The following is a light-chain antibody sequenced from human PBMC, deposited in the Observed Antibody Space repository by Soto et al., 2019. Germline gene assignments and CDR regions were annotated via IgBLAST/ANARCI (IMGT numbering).Light chain of an antibody. CDR2: GAS. J-gene: IGKJ4*01. V-gene: IGKV3-20*01. CDR1: QSVSSSY. Sequence: EIVLTQSPGTLSLSPGERATLSCRATQSVSSSYVAWYQQKPGQAPRLLIYGASSRATRIPDRFSGSGSGTDFTLTISRLEPEDFAVYYCQQYGSSPLTFGGGTKVEIK. CDR3: QQYGSSPLT.